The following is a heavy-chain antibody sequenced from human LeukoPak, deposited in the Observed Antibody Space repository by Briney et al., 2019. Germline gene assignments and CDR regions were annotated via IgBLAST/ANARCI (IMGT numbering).Heavy chain of an antibody. J-gene: IGHJ4*02. CDR2: ISWNSGSI. V-gene: IGHV3-9*01. D-gene: IGHD6-19*01. Sequence: GRSLRLSCAASGFTFDDYAMHWVRQAPGKGLEWVSGISWNSGSIGYADSVKGRFTISRDNAKNSPYLQMNSLRAEDTALYYCAKGRTMSSGWSYWGQGTLVTVSS. CDR1: GFTFDDYA. CDR3: AKGRTMSSGWSY.